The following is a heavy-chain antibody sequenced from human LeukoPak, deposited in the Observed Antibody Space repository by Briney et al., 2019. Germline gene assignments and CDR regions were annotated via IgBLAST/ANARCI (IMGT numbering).Heavy chain of an antibody. J-gene: IGHJ4*02. D-gene: IGHD1-1*01. CDR1: GDSISSRSYY. V-gene: IGHV4-39*01. CDR2: IYYSGIT. CDR3: ARGSTYFHY. Sequence: SETLSLTCTVSGDSISSRSYYWGWIRQPPGKGLEWIGSIYYSGITYYNPSLKSRVTISVDTSENQFSLRLISVTAADTAVYYCARGSTYFHYWGQGTLVTVSS.